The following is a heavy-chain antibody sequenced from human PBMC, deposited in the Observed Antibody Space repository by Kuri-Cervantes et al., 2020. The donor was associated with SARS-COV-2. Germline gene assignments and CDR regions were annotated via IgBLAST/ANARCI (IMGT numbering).Heavy chain of an antibody. Sequence: ETLSLTCAVSGYSISSGYYWGWVRQAPGKGLEWVSSISSSSSYIYYADSVKGRFTISRDNSKNTLYLQMNSLRAEDTAVYYCAKDGGDYDFWSGYYTSGDYDAFDIWGQGTMVTVSS. CDR3: AKDGGDYDFWSGYYTSGDYDAFDI. CDR1: GYSISSGYY. D-gene: IGHD3-3*01. J-gene: IGHJ3*02. CDR2: ISSSSSYI. V-gene: IGHV3-21*01.